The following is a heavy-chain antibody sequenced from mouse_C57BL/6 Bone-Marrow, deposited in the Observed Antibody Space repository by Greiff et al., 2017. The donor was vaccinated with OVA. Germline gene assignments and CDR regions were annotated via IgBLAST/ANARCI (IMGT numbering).Heavy chain of an antibody. V-gene: IGHV5-12*01. Sequence: EVKLQESGGGLVQPGGSLKLSCAASGFTFSDFYMYWIRQTPEKRLEWVAYISNGGGSTYYPDTVKGRFTISRDNAKNTLYPQMSRLKSEDTAMYYCARLDAMDYWGQGTSVTVSS. CDR1: GFTFSDFY. CDR3: ARLDAMDY. CDR2: ISNGGGST. J-gene: IGHJ4*01.